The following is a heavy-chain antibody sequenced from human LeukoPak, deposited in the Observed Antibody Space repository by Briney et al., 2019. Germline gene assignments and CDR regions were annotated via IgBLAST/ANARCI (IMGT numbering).Heavy chain of an antibody. CDR3: ASRPPLGSYSDYYYGMDV. CDR2: ISSSGSTT. D-gene: IGHD3-10*01. J-gene: IGHJ6*02. CDR1: GFTFSNYE. Sequence: PGGSLRLSCAASGFTFSNYEMNWVRKAPGKGLEWASYISSSGSTTYYADSVKGRFTISRDNAKNSLYLQMNSLRAEDTAVYYCASRPPLGSYSDYYYGMDVWGQGTTVTVSS. V-gene: IGHV3-48*03.